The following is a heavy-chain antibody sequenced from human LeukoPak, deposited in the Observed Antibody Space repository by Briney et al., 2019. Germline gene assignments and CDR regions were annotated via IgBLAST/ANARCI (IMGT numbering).Heavy chain of an antibody. CDR1: GFTFSSYA. Sequence: PGGSLRLSCAASGFTFSSYAMSWVRQAPGKGLEWVSAISGSGGSTYYADSVKGRFTISRDNSKNTLYLQMNSLRAEDTAVYYCAKDSGYCSSTSCYTDPYYYYDMDVWGQGTTVTVSS. V-gene: IGHV3-23*01. D-gene: IGHD2-2*02. CDR2: ISGSGGST. CDR3: AKDSGYCSSTSCYTDPYYYYDMDV. J-gene: IGHJ6*02.